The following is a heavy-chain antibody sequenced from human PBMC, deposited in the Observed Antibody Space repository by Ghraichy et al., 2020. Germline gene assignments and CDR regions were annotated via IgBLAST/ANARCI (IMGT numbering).Heavy chain of an antibody. Sequence: GGSLRLSCAAPGFTLSYYWMHWVRQAPGKGLVWVSRINGDGSRTTYADSVKDRFTISRDNAKNTLYLQMNSLRAEDTAVYYCARDPDYGGKSFFQNWGQGTLVTVSS. CDR3: ARDPDYGGKSFFQN. D-gene: IGHD4-23*01. CDR2: INGDGSRT. J-gene: IGHJ1*01. V-gene: IGHV3-74*01. CDR1: GFTLSYYW.